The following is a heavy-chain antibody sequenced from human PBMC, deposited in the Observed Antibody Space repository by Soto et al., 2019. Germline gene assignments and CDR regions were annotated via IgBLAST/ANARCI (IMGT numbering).Heavy chain of an antibody. V-gene: IGHV3-15*01. CDR2: IKDRDYGGTA. Sequence: LRLSCVASGFNFSDAWMTWVRQAPGKGLEWVGRIKDRDYGGTADYAASVKGGFTMSRDDSTNMLFLQMNSLKSEDTAVYYCTTNDYWGQGTQVTGSS. CDR3: TTNDY. CDR1: GFNFSDAW. J-gene: IGHJ4*02.